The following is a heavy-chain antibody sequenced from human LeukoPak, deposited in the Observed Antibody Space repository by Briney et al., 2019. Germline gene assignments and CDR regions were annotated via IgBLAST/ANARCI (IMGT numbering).Heavy chain of an antibody. Sequence: GRSLRLSCAASGFTFSSYAMHWVRQAPGKGLEWEAVISYDGSNKYYADSVKGRFTISRDNSKNTLYLQMDSLRAEDTAVYYCARGGSRYSYGPGWFDPWGQGTLVTVSS. J-gene: IGHJ5*02. D-gene: IGHD5-18*01. V-gene: IGHV3-30-3*01. CDR2: ISYDGSNK. CDR3: ARGGSRYSYGPGWFDP. CDR1: GFTFSSYA.